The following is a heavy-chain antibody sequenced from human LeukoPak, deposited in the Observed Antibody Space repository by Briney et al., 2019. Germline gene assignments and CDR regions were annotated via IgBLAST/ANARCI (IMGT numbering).Heavy chain of an antibody. D-gene: IGHD3-10*01. CDR1: GFTFSSYW. CDR2: IKQDGSEK. J-gene: IGHJ5*02. Sequence: PGGSLRLSCAASGFTFSSYWMSWVRQAPGKGLEWVAHIKQDGSEKYYVDSVKGRFTISRDNAKNSLYLQMNSLRAEDTAVYYCARRRTMVRGVTPNWFDPWGQGTLVTVSS. CDR3: ARRRTMVRGVTPNWFDP. V-gene: IGHV3-7*01.